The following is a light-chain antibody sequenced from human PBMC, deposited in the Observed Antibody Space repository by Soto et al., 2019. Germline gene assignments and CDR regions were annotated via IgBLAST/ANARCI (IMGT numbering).Light chain of an antibody. CDR1: QSIGSY. CDR2: DAS. Sequence: EIVLTQSPATLSLSPGEGATLSCGASQSIGSYLAWYQQKPGQAPRLLMYDASNRATGIPARFSGSGSGTDFTLTISSLEPEDFAVYYCQQRSNGFTFGPGTKVDIK. J-gene: IGKJ3*01. CDR3: QQRSNGFT. V-gene: IGKV3-11*01.